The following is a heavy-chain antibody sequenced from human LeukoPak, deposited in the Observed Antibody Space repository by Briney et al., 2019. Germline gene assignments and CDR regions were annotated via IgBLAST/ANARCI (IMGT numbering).Heavy chain of an antibody. Sequence: ASVKVSCKASGYTFTDYYIHWVRQAPGQGLEWMAWINPNSGGTYYAQNFHDRITLTRDTSIGTAYMELSRLRSDDTAIYYCARANALYCSSTSCLFDCWGQGTLVTVSS. D-gene: IGHD2-2*01. J-gene: IGHJ4*02. CDR1: GYTFTDYY. CDR3: ARANALYCSSTSCLFDC. CDR2: INPNSGGT. V-gene: IGHV1-2*02.